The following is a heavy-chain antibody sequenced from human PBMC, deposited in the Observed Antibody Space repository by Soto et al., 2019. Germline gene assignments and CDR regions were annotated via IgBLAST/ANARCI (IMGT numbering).Heavy chain of an antibody. CDR1: GYTFTVYY. D-gene: IGHD2-15*01. CDR3: AREVALGSGKWFDP. J-gene: IGHJ5*02. CDR2: INPNSGGP. V-gene: IGHV1-2*02. Sequence: ASVKVSCKASGYTFTVYYMHWVRQAPGQGLEWMGWINPNSGGPNYAQKFQGRVTMTRDTSISTAYMELSSLRSDDTAVYYCAREVALGSGKWFDPWGQGTLVTVSS.